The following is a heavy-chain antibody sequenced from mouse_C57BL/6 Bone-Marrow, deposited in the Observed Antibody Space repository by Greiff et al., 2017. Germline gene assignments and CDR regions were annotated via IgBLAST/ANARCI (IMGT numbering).Heavy chain of an antibody. CDR1: GFNIKDDY. CDR2: IDPENGDT. D-gene: IGHD1-1*01. CDR3: TTVDRWYFDV. V-gene: IGHV14-4*01. J-gene: IGHJ1*03. Sequence: EVQLQQSGAELVRPGASVKLSCTASGFNIKDDYMHWVKQRPEQGLEWIGWIDPENGDTEYASKFQGKATITADTSSNTAYLQLSSLTSEDTAVYYCTTVDRWYFDVWGTGTAVTVSS.